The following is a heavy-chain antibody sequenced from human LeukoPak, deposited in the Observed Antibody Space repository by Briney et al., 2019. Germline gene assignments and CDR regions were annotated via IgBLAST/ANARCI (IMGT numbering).Heavy chain of an antibody. V-gene: IGHV3-11*01. D-gene: IGHD1-1*01. CDR3: ARGGALIRRYPWKAFDY. J-gene: IGHJ4*02. CDR2: ISSSGSTI. CDR1: GFTFSDYY. Sequence: GGSLRLSCAASGFTFSDYYMSWIRQAPGKGLEWVSYISSSGSTIYYADSVKGRFTISRGNAKNSLYLQMNSLRAEDTAVYYCARGGALIRRYPWKAFDYWGQGTLVTVSS.